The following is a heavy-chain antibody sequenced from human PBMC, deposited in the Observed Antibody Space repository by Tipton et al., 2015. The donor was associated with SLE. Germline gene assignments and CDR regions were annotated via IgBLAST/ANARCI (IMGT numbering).Heavy chain of an antibody. D-gene: IGHD6-19*01. CDR1: GGSFSGYY. Sequence: TLSLTCAVYGGSFSGYYWSWIRQPPGKGLEWIGEMNHSGSTNYNPSLKSRVTISVDTSKNQFSLKLSSVTPEDTAVYYCARGEDSSGWTFDYWGQGTLVTVSS. CDR3: ARGEDSSGWTFDY. V-gene: IGHV4-34*01. CDR2: MNHSGST. J-gene: IGHJ4*02.